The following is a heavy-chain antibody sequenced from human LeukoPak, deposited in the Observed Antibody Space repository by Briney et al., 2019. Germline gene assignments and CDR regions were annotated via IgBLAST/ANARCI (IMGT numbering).Heavy chain of an antibody. D-gene: IGHD3-10*01. J-gene: IGHJ4*02. CDR3: AKMSGGYFDY. V-gene: IGHV3-21*01. CDR2: ISSSSSYI. CDR1: GFTFSSYS. Sequence: GGSLRLSSAASGFTFSSYSMNWVRQAPGKGLEWVSSISSSSSYIYYADSVKGRFTISRDNAKNSLYLQMNSLRAEDTAVYYCAKMSGGYFDYWGQGTLVTVSS.